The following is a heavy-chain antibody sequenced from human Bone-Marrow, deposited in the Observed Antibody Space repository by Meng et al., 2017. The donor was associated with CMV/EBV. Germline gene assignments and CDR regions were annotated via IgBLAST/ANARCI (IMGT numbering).Heavy chain of an antibody. D-gene: IGHD1-26*01. V-gene: IGHV3-30*02. CDR3: AKVIVGATSGFDY. CDR1: GFPFSSYG. Sequence: GGSLRLSCEASGFPFSSYGMHWVRQAPGKGLEWVAFVRYDATNTFYTDSVKGRFTISRDNSKNTLYLQMNSLRAEDTAVYYCAKVIVGATSGFDYWGQGTLVTVSS. J-gene: IGHJ4*02. CDR2: VRYDATNT.